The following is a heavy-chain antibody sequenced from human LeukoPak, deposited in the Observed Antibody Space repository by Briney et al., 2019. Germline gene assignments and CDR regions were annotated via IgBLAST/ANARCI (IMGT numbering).Heavy chain of an antibody. V-gene: IGHV1-8*01. D-gene: IGHD3-10*01. J-gene: IGHJ4*02. Sequence: GASVKVSCKASGYTFTSYDINWVRQATGQGLEWVGWMNPNSGNTGYAQKFQGRVTMTRNTSISTAYMELSSLRSEDTAVYYCARQVRGVDYYGSGSAESDYWGQGTLVTVSS. CDR3: ARQVRGVDYYGSGSAESDY. CDR2: MNPNSGNT. CDR1: GYTFTSYD.